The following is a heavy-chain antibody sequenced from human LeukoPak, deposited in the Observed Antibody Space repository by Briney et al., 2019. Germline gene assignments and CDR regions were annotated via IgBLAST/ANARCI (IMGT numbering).Heavy chain of an antibody. CDR2: IRQDGGGK. CDR1: GFIFSSSW. Sequence: GGSLRLSCAASGFIFSSSWMSWVRQAPGKGLEWVANIRQDGGGKNYVDSVKGRLTISRDNAKNSLYLQMNSLRAEDTAVYYCATSPYNWNDLAPDYWGQGTLVTVSS. CDR3: ATSPYNWNDLAPDY. V-gene: IGHV3-7*02. J-gene: IGHJ4*02. D-gene: IGHD1-20*01.